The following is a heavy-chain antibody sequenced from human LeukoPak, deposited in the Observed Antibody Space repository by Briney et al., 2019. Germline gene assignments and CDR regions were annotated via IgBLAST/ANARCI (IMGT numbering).Heavy chain of an antibody. CDR1: GFTFSTLA. D-gene: IGHD2-21*02. Sequence: PGGSLRLSCTASGFTFSTLAMSWVRQAPGKGLERVSSISSRGDDTSYAGSVKGRFTISRDNSKNTLYLQLNSLRVDDAAIYYCAKHRRSTLVTAYFDSWGQGTLVTVSS. CDR3: AKHRRSTLVTAYFDS. V-gene: IGHV3-23*01. J-gene: IGHJ4*02. CDR2: ISSRGDDT.